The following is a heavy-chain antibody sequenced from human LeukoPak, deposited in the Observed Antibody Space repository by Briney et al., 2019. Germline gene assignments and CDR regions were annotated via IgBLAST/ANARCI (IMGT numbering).Heavy chain of an antibody. Sequence: GGSLRLSCAASGFTVSSNYMSWVRPAPGKGVEWGSVIYSGGSTYYADSVKGRFIISRDNSKNTLYLQMYSLRAEDTAVYYCARRTDSGWNWFDPWGQGTLVTVSS. CDR1: GFTVSSNY. J-gene: IGHJ5*02. V-gene: IGHV3-66*04. CDR2: IYSGGST. CDR3: ARRTDSGWNWFDP. D-gene: IGHD6-25*01.